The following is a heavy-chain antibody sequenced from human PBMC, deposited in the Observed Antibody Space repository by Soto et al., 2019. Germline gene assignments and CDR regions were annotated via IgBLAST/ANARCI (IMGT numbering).Heavy chain of an antibody. J-gene: IGHJ6*02. D-gene: IGHD3-10*01. CDR3: AGVSGIYYYGMDV. Sequence: SETLSLTCAVYGGSFSGYYWSWIRQPPGKGLEWIGEINHSGSTNYNPSLKSRDTISVDTSKNQVSLKLSSVTAADTAVYYCAGVSGIYYYGMDVWGQGTTVTISS. CDR1: GGSFSGYY. V-gene: IGHV4-34*01. CDR2: INHSGST.